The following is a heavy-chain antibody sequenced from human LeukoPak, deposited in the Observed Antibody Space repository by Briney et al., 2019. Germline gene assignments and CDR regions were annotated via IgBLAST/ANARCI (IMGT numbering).Heavy chain of an antibody. J-gene: IGHJ6*02. CDR1: GGTVTSCA. CDR2: RIANVGKA. V-gene: IGHV1-69*10. CDR3: AILGGSSTSRYYYGMDV. Sequence: SVRLSCKASGGTVTSCAVSWLRRAPGQGLGWRGGRIANVGKANYAQKFQGRVTITADKSTSTAYMELSSLRSEDTAVYSCAILGGSSTSRYYYGMDVWGQGTTVTVSS. D-gene: IGHD2-2*01.